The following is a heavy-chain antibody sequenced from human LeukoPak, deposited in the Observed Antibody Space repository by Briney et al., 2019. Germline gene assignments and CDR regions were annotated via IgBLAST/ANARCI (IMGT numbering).Heavy chain of an antibody. CDR1: GYTFTSYD. V-gene: IGHV1-8*01. Sequence: GASVKVSCKASGYTFTSYDINWVRQATGQGLEWMGWVNPNSGHTGYAQKFQGRVTMTRNTSISTAYMELSSLRSEDTAVYYCARGAPGSYCRGGSRPFLDHWGQGTL. CDR3: ARGAPGSYCRGGSRPFLDH. J-gene: IGHJ4*01. D-gene: IGHD2-15*01. CDR2: VNPNSGHT.